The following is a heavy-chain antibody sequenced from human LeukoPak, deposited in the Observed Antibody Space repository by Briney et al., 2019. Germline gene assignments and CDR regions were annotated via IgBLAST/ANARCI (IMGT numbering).Heavy chain of an antibody. D-gene: IGHD6-19*01. Sequence: GGSLRLSCAASGFTFSDAWMNWVRQAPGKGLEWVGHIKSKIAGGTTDYAAPVDGRFTISRDDSKNTVYLQLNSLKTEDTAVYYCVTVVRLKDVDFWGQGTLVTVSS. CDR1: GFTFSDAW. V-gene: IGHV3-15*07. CDR3: VTVVRLKDVDF. J-gene: IGHJ4*02. CDR2: IKSKIAGGTT.